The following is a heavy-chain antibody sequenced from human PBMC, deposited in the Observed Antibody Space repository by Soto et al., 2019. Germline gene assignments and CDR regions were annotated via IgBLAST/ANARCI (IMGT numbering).Heavy chain of an antibody. CDR2: FYYSGSS. CDR3: ARDRIVRGFYYGMGV. V-gene: IGHV4-30-2*01. CDR1: RGSISSGGYS. D-gene: IGHD3-22*01. Sequence: PSETLSLTCAVSRGSISSGGYSWSWIWQPPGKGLEWFGYFYYSGSSYYNPSLKSRVTISVHRSKNQFSLKLSSLTAAAPAAYYCARDRIVRGFYYGMGVWGQGTRVTVAS. J-gene: IGHJ6*02.